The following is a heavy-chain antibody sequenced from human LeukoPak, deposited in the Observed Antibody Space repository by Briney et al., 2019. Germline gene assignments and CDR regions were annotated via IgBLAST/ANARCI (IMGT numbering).Heavy chain of an antibody. J-gene: IGHJ4*02. Sequence: PSETLSLTCTVSGGSISSGGYYWSWIRQHPGKGLEWIGYIYYSGSTYYNPSLKSRVTISVDTSKNQFSLKLSSVTAADTAVYYCATVSSYGRSIDYWGQGTLVTVSS. D-gene: IGHD5-18*01. CDR3: ATVSSYGRSIDY. CDR1: GGSISSGGYY. CDR2: IYYSGST. V-gene: IGHV4-31*03.